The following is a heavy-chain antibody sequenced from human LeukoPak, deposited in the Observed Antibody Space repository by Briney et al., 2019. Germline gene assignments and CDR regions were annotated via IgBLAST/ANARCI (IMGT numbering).Heavy chain of an antibody. V-gene: IGHV4-61*01. CDR1: GYSISSGYY. D-gene: IGHD3-22*01. Sequence: PSETLSLTCTASGYSISSGYYWGWIRQPPGKGLEWIGYIYYSGSTNYNPSLKSRVTISVDTSKNQFSLKLSSVTAADTAVYYCARDHYYDSSGYYWFDPWGQGTLVTVSS. CDR3: ARDHYYDSSGYYWFDP. CDR2: IYYSGST. J-gene: IGHJ5*02.